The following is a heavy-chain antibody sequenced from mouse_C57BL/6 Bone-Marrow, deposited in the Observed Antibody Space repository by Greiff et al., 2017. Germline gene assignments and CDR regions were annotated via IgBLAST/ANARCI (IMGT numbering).Heavy chain of an antibody. V-gene: IGHV1-64*01. Sequence: VQLQQPGAELVKPGASVKLSCKASGYTFTSYWMHWVKQRPGQGLEWIGMIHPNSGSTNYNEKFKSKATLTVDKSSSTAYMQLSSLTSEDSAVYYCARSALYYYGSSPLAMDYWGQGTSVTVSS. CDR3: ARSALYYYGSSPLAMDY. CDR2: IHPNSGST. D-gene: IGHD1-1*01. CDR1: GYTFTSYW. J-gene: IGHJ4*01.